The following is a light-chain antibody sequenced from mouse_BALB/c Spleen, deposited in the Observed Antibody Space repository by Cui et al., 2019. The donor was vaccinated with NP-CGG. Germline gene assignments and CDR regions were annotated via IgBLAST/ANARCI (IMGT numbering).Light chain of an antibody. CDR2: GTN. V-gene: IGLV1*01. Sequence: QAGVTHESARTTSPGETVTLTCRSSIGAVTTSNYANWVQEKPDHLFTGLIGGTNNRVPGVPARFSGSLIGDKAALTITGAQTEDETIYFCALWYSNHWVFGGGTKLTVL. CDR3: ALWYSNHWV. CDR1: IGAVTTSNY. J-gene: IGLJ1*01.